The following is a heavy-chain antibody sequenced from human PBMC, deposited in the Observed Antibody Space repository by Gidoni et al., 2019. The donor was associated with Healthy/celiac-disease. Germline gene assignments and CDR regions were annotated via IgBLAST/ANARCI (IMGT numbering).Heavy chain of an antibody. J-gene: IGHJ4*02. V-gene: IGHV4-59*01. D-gene: IGHD2-2*01. Sequence: QVQLQESGPGLVTPSETLSLTCTAPGGPTSSYYWSWIRQPPGKGLEWVGYIYYSGSTNYNPSLKSRVTISVDTSKNQFSLKLSSVTAADTAVYYCARSVYGVVPAALDYWGQGTLVTVSS. CDR2: IYYSGST. CDR1: GGPTSSYY. CDR3: ARSVYGVVPAALDY.